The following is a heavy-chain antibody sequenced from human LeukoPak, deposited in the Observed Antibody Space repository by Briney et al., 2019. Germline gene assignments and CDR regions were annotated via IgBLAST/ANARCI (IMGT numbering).Heavy chain of an antibody. V-gene: IGHV1-18*01. CDR3: ARDTLGYCSGGSCYSDYYYYYMDV. Sequence: ASVKVSCKASGYTFTSYGISWVRQAPGQGLERMGWISAYNGNTNYAQKLQGRVTMTTDTSTSTAYMELRSLRSDDTAVYYCARDTLGYCSGGSCYSDYYYYYMDVWGKGTTVTISS. CDR2: ISAYNGNT. CDR1: GYTFTSYG. D-gene: IGHD2-15*01. J-gene: IGHJ6*03.